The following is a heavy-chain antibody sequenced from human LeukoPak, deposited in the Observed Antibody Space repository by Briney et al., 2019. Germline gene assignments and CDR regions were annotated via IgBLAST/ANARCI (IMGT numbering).Heavy chain of an antibody. CDR3: ANLGSSIAARPSDY. CDR1: GFTFNSFA. J-gene: IGHJ4*02. Sequence: GSLSLSCAASGFTFNSFAMHWVRQAPGKGLEHLAFIQSDGSGEYYADSVKGRFTISRDNSKNTLYLQMNSLRAEDTAVYYCANLGSSIAARPSDYWGQGTLVTVSS. D-gene: IGHD6-6*01. V-gene: IGHV3-30*02. CDR2: IQSDGSGE.